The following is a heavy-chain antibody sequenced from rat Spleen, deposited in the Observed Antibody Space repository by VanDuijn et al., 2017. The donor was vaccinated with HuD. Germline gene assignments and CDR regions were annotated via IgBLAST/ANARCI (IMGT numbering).Heavy chain of an antibody. CDR1: GFTFSDYY. V-gene: IGHV5-20*01. D-gene: IGHD1-4*01. J-gene: IGHJ4*01. CDR2: ISSDGGRN. Sequence: EVKLVESGGGLVQPGRSLKLSCAASGFTFSDYYMAWVRQAPTKGLEWVATISSDGGRNFYRDSVKGRFTISRDNAKSSLYLQMDSLRSEDTATYYCATGGLPPYYYVMDAWGQGASVTVSS. CDR3: ATGGLPPYYYVMDA.